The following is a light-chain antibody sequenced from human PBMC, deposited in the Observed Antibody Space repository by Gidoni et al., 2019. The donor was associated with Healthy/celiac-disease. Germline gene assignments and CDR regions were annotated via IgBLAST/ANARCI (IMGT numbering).Light chain of an antibody. CDR2: SNN. V-gene: IGLV1-47*02. J-gene: IGLJ1*01. Sequence: QSVLTQPPSASGTPGQRVTIACSGSSSNIGSNYVYWYPQLPGTAPKLIIYSNNQRPSGVPDRFSGSKSGTSASLAISGLRSEDEADYYCAAWDDSLSGFYVFGTGTKVTVL. CDR3: AAWDDSLSGFYV. CDR1: SSNIGSNY.